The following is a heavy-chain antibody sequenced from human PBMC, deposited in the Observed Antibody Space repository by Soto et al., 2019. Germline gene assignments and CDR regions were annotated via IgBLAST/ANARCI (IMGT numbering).Heavy chain of an antibody. V-gene: IGHV4-30-2*01. CDR1: GGSISSGGYS. J-gene: IGHJ4*02. D-gene: IGHD5-18*01. Sequence: QLQLQESGSGLVKPSQTLSLTCAVSGGSISSGGYSWSWIRQPPGKGLEWIGYIYRTGSTYYNPYLKSRVTISLDRSKNQFSLNVTSVTAADTAIYYCARSTAMAGWYYDHWGQGTLVTVSS. CDR2: IYRTGST. CDR3: ARSTAMAGWYYDH.